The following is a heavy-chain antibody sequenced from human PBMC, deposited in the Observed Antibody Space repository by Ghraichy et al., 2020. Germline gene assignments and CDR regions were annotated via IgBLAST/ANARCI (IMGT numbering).Heavy chain of an antibody. CDR2: IYYSGST. V-gene: IGHV4-59*01. CDR1: GGSISSYY. J-gene: IGHJ2*01. CDR3: ARDLGSSGWYELLYFDL. Sequence: SETLSLTCTVSGGSISSYYWSWIRQPPGKGLEWIGYIYYSGSTNYNPSLKSRVTISVDTSKNQFSLKLSSVTAAYTAVYYCARDLGSSGWYELLYFDLWGRGTLVTVSS. D-gene: IGHD6-19*01.